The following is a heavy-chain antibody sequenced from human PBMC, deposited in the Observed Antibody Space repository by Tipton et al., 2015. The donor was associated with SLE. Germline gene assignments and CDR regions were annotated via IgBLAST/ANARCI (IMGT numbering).Heavy chain of an antibody. Sequence: TLSLTCTVSGGSISPYFWSWIRQPPGKGLECIGCIYYNGDTNYNPSLKGRVTISLDTSKNQFSLKLNSVTAADTAVYYCVRGHPPIVVVIGGGWFDPWGQGTLVTVSS. CDR1: GGSISPYF. D-gene: IGHD2-21*01. J-gene: IGHJ5*02. CDR2: IYYNGDT. V-gene: IGHV4-59*12. CDR3: VRGHPPIVVVIGGGWFDP.